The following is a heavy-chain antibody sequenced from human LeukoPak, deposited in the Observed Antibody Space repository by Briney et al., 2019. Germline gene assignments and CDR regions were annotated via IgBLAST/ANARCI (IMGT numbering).Heavy chain of an antibody. Sequence: ASVKVPCKASGYTFTSYDINWVRQATGQGLEWMGWMNPNSGNTGYAQKFQGGVTMTRNTSISTAYMELSSLRSEDTAVYYCARGQRYYGSGSTLGYWGQGTLVTVSS. V-gene: IGHV1-8*01. CDR1: GYTFTSYD. D-gene: IGHD3-10*01. J-gene: IGHJ4*02. CDR3: ARGQRYYGSGSTLGY. CDR2: MNPNSGNT.